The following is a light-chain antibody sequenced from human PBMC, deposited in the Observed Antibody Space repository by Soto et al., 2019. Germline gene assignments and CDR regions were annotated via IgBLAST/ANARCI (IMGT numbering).Light chain of an antibody. CDR1: RSVDKW. CDR3: QQYYSFWT. J-gene: IGKJ1*01. Sequence: QMTQSPSTLSASLGDRVTIICRASRSVDKWLAWYQQKSGKAPKLLIYEASHLQSGVPSRFGGSGSGTEFTLTINNLQPEDVATYYCQQYYSFWTFGQGTTVEV. CDR2: EAS. V-gene: IGKV1-5*02.